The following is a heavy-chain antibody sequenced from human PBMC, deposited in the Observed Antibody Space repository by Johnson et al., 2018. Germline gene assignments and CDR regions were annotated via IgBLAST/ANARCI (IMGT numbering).Heavy chain of an antibody. CDR1: GFTFSSYG. CDR2: ISYDGSNK. CDR3: AKQTLANYYMDV. J-gene: IGHJ6*03. V-gene: IGHV3-30*18. Sequence: QLVESGGGVVQPGRSLRLSCAASGFTFSSYGMHWVRQAPGKGLEWVAVISYDGSNKYSADSVKGRFTISRDNSKNTLYLQMNSLRAEDTAVYYCAKQTLANYYMDVWGKGTTVTVSS. D-gene: IGHD5-12*01.